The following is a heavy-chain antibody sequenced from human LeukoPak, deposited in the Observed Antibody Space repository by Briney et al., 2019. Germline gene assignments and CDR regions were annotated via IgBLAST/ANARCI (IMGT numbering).Heavy chain of an antibody. J-gene: IGHJ4*02. Sequence: SETLSLTCTVSGGSIRSGDYYWRWLRQPRGRGLEWVGYIYYSGSTYYNPSLKSRVTISVDTSKNQFSLKLSSVTAADTAVYYCARSEYYVNYFDYWGQGTLVTVSS. V-gene: IGHV4-30-4*01. CDR1: GGSIRSGDYY. D-gene: IGHD3-10*02. CDR2: IYYSGST. CDR3: ARSEYYVNYFDY.